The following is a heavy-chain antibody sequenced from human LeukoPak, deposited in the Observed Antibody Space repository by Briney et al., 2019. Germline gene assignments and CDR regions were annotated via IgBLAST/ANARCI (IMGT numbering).Heavy chain of an antibody. D-gene: IGHD5-24*01. V-gene: IGHV3-33*08. CDR2: IWYDGSNK. CDR1: GFTVSSNY. Sequence: GGSLRLSCAASGFTVSSNYMSWVRQAPGKGLEWVAAIWYDGSNKYYADSVKGRFTISRDNSKNTLYLQMNSLRAEDTALYYCAREMATIYFDFWGQGTLVTVSS. J-gene: IGHJ4*02. CDR3: AREMATIYFDF.